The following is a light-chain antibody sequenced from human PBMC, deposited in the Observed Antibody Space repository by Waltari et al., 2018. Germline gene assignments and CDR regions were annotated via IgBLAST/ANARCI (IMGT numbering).Light chain of an antibody. J-gene: IGLJ2*01. CDR3: AVWDDNLYGVV. V-gene: IGLV1-47*01. Sequence: QSVLTQPPSASGAPGTRVTISCSGSSSTIGSNSVSWYQQFPGTAPRLLIYRNFQGPSGVPERFSGSKSGTSASLAISGLRSEDEADYYCAVWDDNLYGVVFGGGTKLTVL. CDR1: SSTIGSNS. CDR2: RNF.